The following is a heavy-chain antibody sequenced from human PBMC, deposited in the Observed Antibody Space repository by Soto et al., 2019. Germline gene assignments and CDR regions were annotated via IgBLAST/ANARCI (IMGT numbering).Heavy chain of an antibody. V-gene: IGHV3-48*04. D-gene: IGHD7-27*01. J-gene: IGHJ6*03. CDR1: GFILSDCA. CDR2: ISSSSSVI. CDR3: ARDLSWGSNWYYYMDL. Sequence: GGSLRLSCATSGFILSDCAMNWVRQAPGKGLEWVSYISSSSSVIDYADSVKGRFTVSRDNARNSLYLQMNSLRAEDTAVYYCARDLSWGSNWYYYMDLSGKGTTVT.